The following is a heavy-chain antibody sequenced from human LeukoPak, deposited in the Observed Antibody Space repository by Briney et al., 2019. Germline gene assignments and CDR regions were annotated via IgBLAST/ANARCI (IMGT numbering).Heavy chain of an antibody. CDR2: ISAYTGNT. J-gene: IGHJ4*02. CDR3: ARSGVGYFYDNTGYYPLDY. V-gene: IGHV1-18*01. Sequence: GSSVTVSCMSSGYAFTNYGISWVRQAPGQGLEWMGWISAYTGNTNYAQNFQGRVTMTTDTSTSTAFMELRSLRSDDTAVYYCARSGVGYFYDNTGYYPLDYWGQGTVVTVSS. D-gene: IGHD3-22*01. CDR1: GYAFTNYG.